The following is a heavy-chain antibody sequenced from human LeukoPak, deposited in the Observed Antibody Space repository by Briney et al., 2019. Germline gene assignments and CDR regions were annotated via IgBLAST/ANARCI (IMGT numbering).Heavy chain of an antibody. CDR2: ISGSSRTI. CDR1: GYTFSIYS. Sequence: GGSLRLSCAASGYTFSIYSMNWVRQAPGKGLEWVSYISGSSRTIYYADSVKGPLTISRDNSKNALYLQMNSLRDEDTAVYYCVGLNYGDPRGADYWGQGTLVTVSS. D-gene: IGHD4-17*01. J-gene: IGHJ4*02. V-gene: IGHV3-48*02. CDR3: VGLNYGDPRGADY.